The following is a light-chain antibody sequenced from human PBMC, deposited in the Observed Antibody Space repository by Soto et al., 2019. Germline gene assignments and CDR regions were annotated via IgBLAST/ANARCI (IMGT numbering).Light chain of an antibody. V-gene: IGLV2-23*02. CDR2: EVS. Sequence: QSVLTQPASVSGSPGQSITISCTGTSSDVGSDNLVSWYQQHPGKAPKFIIYEVSQRPAGVSYRFSGSKSGNTAYLTISGLQAEDEADYYCRSYAGSITYVFGTGTKVT. CDR3: RSYAGSITYV. CDR1: SSDVGSDNL. J-gene: IGLJ1*01.